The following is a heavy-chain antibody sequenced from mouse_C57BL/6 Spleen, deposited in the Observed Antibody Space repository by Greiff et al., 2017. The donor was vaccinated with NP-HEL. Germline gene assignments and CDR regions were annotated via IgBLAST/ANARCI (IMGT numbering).Heavy chain of an antibody. V-gene: IGHV1-52*01. CDR2: IDPSDSET. D-gene: IGHD3-3*01. CDR1: GYTFTSYW. CDR3: ARTGRYYAMDY. Sequence: QVQLQQPGAELVRPGSSVKLSCKASGYTFTSYWMHWVKQTPIQGLEWIGNIDPSDSETHYNQKFKDKATLTVDKSYSTAHMQLSSLTSEDSAVYYCARTGRYYAMDYWGQGTSVTVSS. J-gene: IGHJ4*01.